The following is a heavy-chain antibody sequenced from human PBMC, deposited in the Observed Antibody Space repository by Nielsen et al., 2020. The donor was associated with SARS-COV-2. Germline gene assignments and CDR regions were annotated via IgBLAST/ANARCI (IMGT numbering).Heavy chain of an antibody. CDR2: IKAKTDCETT. Sequence: GGSLRLSCVASGFTFRNAWMTWVRQAPGKGLEWVGRIKAKTDCETTVYAAPVQGRFTISRDDSEMTLYLQMDSLEIEDTGVYYCSTGGVAAVGTYYCYYGMDVWGQGTTVAVSS. J-gene: IGHJ6*02. D-gene: IGHD6-13*01. V-gene: IGHV3-15*01. CDR1: GFTFRNAW. CDR3: STGGVAAVGTYYCYYGMDV.